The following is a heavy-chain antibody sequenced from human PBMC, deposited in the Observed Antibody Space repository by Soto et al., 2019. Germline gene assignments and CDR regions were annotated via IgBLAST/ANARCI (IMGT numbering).Heavy chain of an antibody. J-gene: IGHJ5*02. CDR3: ARQDRVVAEGRWFDP. CDR1: GYSISSGYH. CDR2: VHYSGNT. D-gene: IGHD2-15*01. V-gene: IGHV4-38-2*02. Sequence: LSLTCTVSGYSISSGYHWAWIRQPPGKGLEWLGSVHYSGNTYYNPSLKSRLTISVDKSKNQFSLNLSSVTAADTAVYYCARQDRVVAEGRWFDPWGQGTLATVSS.